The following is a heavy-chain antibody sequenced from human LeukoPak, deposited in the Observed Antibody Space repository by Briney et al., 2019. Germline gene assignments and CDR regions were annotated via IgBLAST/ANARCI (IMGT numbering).Heavy chain of an antibody. V-gene: IGHV4-59*01. Sequence: SETLSLTCTVSGGSISSYYWSWIRQPPGKGLEWIGYIYYSGSTNCDPSLKSRVTISVDTSKNQFSLKLSSVTAADTAVYYCGRERREYNWFDPWGQGTLVTVSS. CDR1: GGSISSYY. CDR2: IYYSGST. J-gene: IGHJ5*02. D-gene: IGHD3-10*01. CDR3: GRERREYNWFDP.